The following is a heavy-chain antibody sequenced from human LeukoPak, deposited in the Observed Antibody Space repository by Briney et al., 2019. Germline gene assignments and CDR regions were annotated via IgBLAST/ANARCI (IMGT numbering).Heavy chain of an antibody. CDR3: AKDRSGGYSYGYWFDP. J-gene: IGHJ5*02. CDR2: ISGSGGST. CDR1: GFTFSSYA. V-gene: IGHV3-23*01. D-gene: IGHD5-18*01. Sequence: HSGGSLRLSCAASGFTFSSYAMSWVRQAPGKGLEWVSAISGSGGSTYYADSVKGRFTISRDNSKNTLYLQMNSLRAEDTAVYYCAKDRSGGYSYGYWFDPWGQGTLVTVSS.